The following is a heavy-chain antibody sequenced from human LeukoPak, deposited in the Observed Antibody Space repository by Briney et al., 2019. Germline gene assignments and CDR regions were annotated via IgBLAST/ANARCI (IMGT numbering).Heavy chain of an antibody. Sequence: SRTLSLTCDISGDSVSSSSAAWNWIRQSPSRGLEWLGRTYYRYKWFNDYAVSVKSRITINPDTSKNQFSLQIRSVTPEDTAVYYCARGWGFDPWGQGTLVTVSS. CDR2: TYYRYKWFN. J-gene: IGHJ5*02. CDR3: ARGWGFDP. CDR1: GDSVSSSSAA. V-gene: IGHV6-1*01. D-gene: IGHD3-16*01.